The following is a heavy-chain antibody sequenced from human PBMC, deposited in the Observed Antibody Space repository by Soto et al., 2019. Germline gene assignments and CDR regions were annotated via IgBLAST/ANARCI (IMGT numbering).Heavy chain of an antibody. V-gene: IGHV3-7*01. CDR3: ARDTYYYDSSGLGPLFDY. Sequence: HPGGSLRLSCAASGFTFSSYWMSWVRQAPGKGLEWVANIKQDGSEKYYVDSVKGRFTISRDNAKNSLYLQMNSLRAEDTAVYYCARDTYYYDSSGLGPLFDYWGQGTLVTVSS. J-gene: IGHJ4*02. D-gene: IGHD3-22*01. CDR1: GFTFSSYW. CDR2: IKQDGSEK.